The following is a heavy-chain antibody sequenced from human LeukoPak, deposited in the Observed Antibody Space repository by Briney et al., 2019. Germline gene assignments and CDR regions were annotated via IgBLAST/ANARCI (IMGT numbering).Heavy chain of an antibody. V-gene: IGHV4-4*02. D-gene: IGHD5-12*01. J-gene: IGHJ4*02. CDR2: IYHSGST. CDR1: GGSISSSNW. CDR3: ARLWLGVYFDF. Sequence: PSETLSLTCAVSGGSISSSNWWSWVRQPPGKGLEWIGEIYHSGSTNYNPSLKSRVTISVDTSKNQFSLKLSSVTAADTAVYYCARLWLGVYFDFWGQGTLVTVSS.